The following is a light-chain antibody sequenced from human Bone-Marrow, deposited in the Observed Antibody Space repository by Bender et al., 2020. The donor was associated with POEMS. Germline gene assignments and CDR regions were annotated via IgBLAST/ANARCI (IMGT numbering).Light chain of an antibody. Sequence: QSALTQPASVSGSPGRSITISCTGTSSDVGGYNLVSWYQQHPGKAPKVLIYEVTKRPSGVSNRFSGSKSGNTASLTISGLQAEDEADYYCCSYAGNRNVFGTGTKVTVL. CDR1: SSDVGGYNL. V-gene: IGLV2-23*02. J-gene: IGLJ1*01. CDR2: EVT. CDR3: CSYAGNRNV.